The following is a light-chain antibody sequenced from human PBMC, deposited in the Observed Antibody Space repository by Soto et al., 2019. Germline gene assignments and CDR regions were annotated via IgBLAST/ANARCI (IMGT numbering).Light chain of an antibody. CDR3: QTWGTGIQV. CDR2: VNSDGSH. Sequence: QLVLTQSPSASASLGASVKLTCTLSSGHSSYAIAWHQQQPEKGPRYLMKVNSDGSHSKGDGIPDRFSGSSSGAERYLTISSHQSEDEADYYCQTWGTGIQVFGTGTKLTVL. V-gene: IGLV4-69*01. CDR1: SGHSSYA. J-gene: IGLJ1*01.